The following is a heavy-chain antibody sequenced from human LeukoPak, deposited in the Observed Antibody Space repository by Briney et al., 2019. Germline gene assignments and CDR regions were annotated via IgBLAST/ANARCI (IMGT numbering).Heavy chain of an antibody. J-gene: IGHJ4*02. Sequence: ASVKVSCKVSGYTLTELSMHWVRQAPGKGREWMGGFDPEDGETIYAQKFQGRVTMTEDTSTDTAYMELSSLRSEDTAVYYCATRGYSSSWCVYWGQGTLVTVSS. CDR1: GYTLTELS. CDR3: ATRGYSSSWCVY. V-gene: IGHV1-24*01. D-gene: IGHD6-13*01. CDR2: FDPEDGET.